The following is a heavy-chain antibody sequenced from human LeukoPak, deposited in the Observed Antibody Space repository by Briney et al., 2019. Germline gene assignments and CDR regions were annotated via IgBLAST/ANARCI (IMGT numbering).Heavy chain of an antibody. V-gene: IGHV3-23*01. J-gene: IGHJ4*02. CDR2: IRGGGGST. CDR1: GFTFSSYA. D-gene: IGHD3-16*01. Sequence: TGGSLRLSCAASGFTFSSYAMNWVRQAPGKGLEWVSVIRGGGGSTYYADSVKGRFTISRDNARNTLYLQMNGLRAEDTALYYCARTSPTSHFDFWGQGTLVTVSS. CDR3: ARTSPTSHFDF.